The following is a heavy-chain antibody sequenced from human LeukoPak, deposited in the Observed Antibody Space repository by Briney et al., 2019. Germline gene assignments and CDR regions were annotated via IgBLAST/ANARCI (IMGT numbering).Heavy chain of an antibody. Sequence: PGGSLRLSCAASGFTVSSNYMSWVRQAPGKGLGWVSVIYSGGSTYYADSVKGRFTISRDNSKNTLYLQMNSLRAEDTAVYYCARRFTMVRGVIIDDFAFDIWGQGTMVTVSS. CDR1: GFTVSSNY. D-gene: IGHD3-10*01. V-gene: IGHV3-66*04. J-gene: IGHJ3*02. CDR2: IYSGGST. CDR3: ARRFTMVRGVIIDDFAFDI.